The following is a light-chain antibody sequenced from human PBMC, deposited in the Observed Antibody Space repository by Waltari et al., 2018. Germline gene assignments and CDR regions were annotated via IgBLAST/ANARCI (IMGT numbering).Light chain of an antibody. CDR1: SGHTSNI. J-gene: IGLJ3*02. V-gene: IGLV4-69*01. Sequence: QLVLTQSPSASASLGASVKLPCTLDSGHTSNIIAWLQQHPQKGPRFLMKINSDGSHSKGDEIPDRFSGSSSGAERYLTISSLQSEDEADYYCQTGGHGTWVFGGGTKLTVL. CDR3: QTGGHGTWV. CDR2: INSDGSH.